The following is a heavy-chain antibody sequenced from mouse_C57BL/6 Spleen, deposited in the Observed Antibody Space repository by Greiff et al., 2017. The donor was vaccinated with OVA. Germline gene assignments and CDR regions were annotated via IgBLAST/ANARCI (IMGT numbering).Heavy chain of an antibody. J-gene: IGHJ3*01. CDR3: GGGDYDPAWLAY. D-gene: IGHD2-4*01. V-gene: IGHV2-2*01. Sequence: QVQLKESGPGLVQPSQSLSITCTASGFSLTSYCVHWVRQSPGQGLEWLGVIWSGGSTAYNAAFITRLSISTDNSTSQVFFKRNRLQADDTAIYCGGGGDYDPAWLAYWGQGTLVTVSA. CDR1: GFSLTSYC. CDR2: IWSGGST.